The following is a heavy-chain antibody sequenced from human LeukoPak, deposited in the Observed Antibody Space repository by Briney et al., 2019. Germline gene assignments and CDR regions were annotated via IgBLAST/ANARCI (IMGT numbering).Heavy chain of an antibody. CDR3: ARSSYSSSSSV. V-gene: IGHV3-7*03. J-gene: IGHJ3*01. Sequence: GGSLRLSCAVSGFTFSGFWMSWSRQAPGKGLEWVASINSDGSEGYYADVVKGRFAISRDNAKNSLYLQINSLRAEDTAVYYCARSSYSSSSSVWGQGTMVTVSS. D-gene: IGHD6-6*01. CDR2: INSDGSEG. CDR1: GFTFSGFW.